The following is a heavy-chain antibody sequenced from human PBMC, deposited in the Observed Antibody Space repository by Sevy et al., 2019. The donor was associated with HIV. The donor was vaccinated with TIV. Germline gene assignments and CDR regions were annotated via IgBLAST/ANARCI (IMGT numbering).Heavy chain of an antibody. V-gene: IGHV3-30-3*01. J-gene: IGHJ4*02. CDR1: GFTFSSYA. CDR3: ARDTHDSSGWHDY. Sequence: GGSLRLSCAASGFTFSSYAMHWVRQAPGKGLEWVAVISYDGSNKYYADSVKGRFTISRDNRKNTLYLQMNSLRAEDTAVYYCARDTHDSSGWHDYWGQGTLVTVSS. D-gene: IGHD3-22*01. CDR2: ISYDGSNK.